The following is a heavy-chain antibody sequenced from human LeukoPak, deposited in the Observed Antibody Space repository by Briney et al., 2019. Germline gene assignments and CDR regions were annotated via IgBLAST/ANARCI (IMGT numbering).Heavy chain of an antibody. CDR3: ARHGEYYYDSSGYYGNWFDP. J-gene: IGHJ5*02. V-gene: IGHV5-51*01. D-gene: IGHD3-22*01. Sequence: ASVKVSCKASGYTFTSYWIGWVRQMPGKGLEWMGIIYPGDSDTRYSPSFQGQVTISADKSISTAYLQWSSLKASDTAMYYCARHGEYYYDSSGYYGNWFDPWGQGTLVTVSS. CDR1: GYTFTSYW. CDR2: IYPGDSDT.